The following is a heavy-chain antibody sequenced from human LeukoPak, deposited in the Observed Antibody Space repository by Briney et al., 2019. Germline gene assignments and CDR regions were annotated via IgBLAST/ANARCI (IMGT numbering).Heavy chain of an antibody. CDR2: IDYSGNT. J-gene: IGHJ4*02. CDR3: ARWYYDSSGYRYFDY. Sequence: PSETLSLTCTVSGVSISTYYWTWIRQPPGKGLEWTGNIDYSGNTKYNPSLKSRVTISVDTSKSQFSLKLSSVTAADTAVYYCARWYYDSSGYRYFDYWGQGTLVTVSS. D-gene: IGHD3-22*01. V-gene: IGHV4-59*01. CDR1: GVSISTYY.